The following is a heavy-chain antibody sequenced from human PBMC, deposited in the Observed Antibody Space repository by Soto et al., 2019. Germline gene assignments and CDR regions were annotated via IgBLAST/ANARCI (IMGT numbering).Heavy chain of an antibody. CDR3: ARGIRRSLSYYYGMDV. CDR2: IDPSDSYT. J-gene: IGHJ6*02. D-gene: IGHD3-16*01. Sequence: PGESLKISCKGSGYSFTSYWISWVRQMPGKGLEWMGRIDPSDSYTNYSPSFQGHVTISADKSISTAYLQWSSLKASDTAMYYCARGIRRSLSYYYGMDVWGQGTTVTVSS. CDR1: GYSFTSYW. V-gene: IGHV5-10-1*01.